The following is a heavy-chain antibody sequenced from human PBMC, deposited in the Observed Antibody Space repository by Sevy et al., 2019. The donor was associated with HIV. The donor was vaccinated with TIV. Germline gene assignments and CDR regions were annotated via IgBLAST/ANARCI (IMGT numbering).Heavy chain of an antibody. V-gene: IGHV4-30-4*01. CDR1: GGSLSSSDAY. D-gene: IGHD5-12*01. J-gene: IGHJ4*02. Sequence: SETLSLTCTVSGGSLSSSDAYWSWIRQPPGKGLEWLGYIHYTGGTYYNPFLKSRVAMSVDTSEERFSLRLSFLTAADTALYFCARKRGYSDGPFDYWGQGFLVTVSS. CDR3: ARKRGYSDGPFDY. CDR2: IHYTGGT.